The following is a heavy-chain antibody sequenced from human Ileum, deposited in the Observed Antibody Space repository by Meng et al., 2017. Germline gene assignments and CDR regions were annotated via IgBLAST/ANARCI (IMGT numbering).Heavy chain of an antibody. CDR2: IFQSGRT. J-gene: IGHJ4*02. CDR1: GNW. V-gene: IGHV4-4*02. D-gene: IGHD3-22*01. CDR3: ATSNDRDVYYLGY. Sequence: QGPLQESRPRRVKPSGTLSLTCAVSGNWWSWVRQPPGKGLEWIGEIFQSGRTNYNPSLKSRVTISIDKSKSQISLQLSAVTAADTAVYSCATSNDRDVYYLGYWGQGTLVTVSS.